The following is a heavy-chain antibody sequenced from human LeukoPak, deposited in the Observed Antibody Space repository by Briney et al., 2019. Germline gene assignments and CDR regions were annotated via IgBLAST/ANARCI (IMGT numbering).Heavy chain of an antibody. CDR1: GFTSRSYA. Sequence: GGSLRLSCAASGFTSRSYAMTWVRQAPGKGLEWVSSLTGSGANTYYADSVKGRFTISRDNSKSTLYLQMNSLRAEDTAVYYCAKGRGLFPSSNDYWGQGTRVTVSS. J-gene: IGHJ4*02. D-gene: IGHD3-10*01. V-gene: IGHV3-23*01. CDR2: LTGSGANT. CDR3: AKGRGLFPSSNDY.